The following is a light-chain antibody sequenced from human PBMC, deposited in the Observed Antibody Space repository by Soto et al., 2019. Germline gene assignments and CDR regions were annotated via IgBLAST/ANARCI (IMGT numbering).Light chain of an antibody. V-gene: IGKV3-11*01. CDR3: QHRNNWQWT. Sequence: VLPQSPATLSLSPGERATLSCRASQSFSTYLAWYQKKPGQPPRLLIYDASNRATGIPPRLSGSGSGTDFTLTISGLETEDFAVYYCQHRNNWQWTFGQGTKV. CDR2: DAS. CDR1: QSFSTY. J-gene: IGKJ1*01.